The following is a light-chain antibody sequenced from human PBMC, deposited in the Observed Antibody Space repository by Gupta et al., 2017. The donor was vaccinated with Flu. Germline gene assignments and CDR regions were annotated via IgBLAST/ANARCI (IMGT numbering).Light chain of an antibody. V-gene: IGKV1-33*01. CDR2: NAS. Sequence: DVQLTQSPSSLSASVGDRVSVTCQASQNIKNHLNWYHQRPGEGPVLLMYNASKLQTGVPSRFSGSGPGSEFTLTIDGLQSTDLGTYFCQQYDYSITFGGGTKLEIK. CDR3: QQYDYSIT. CDR1: QNIKNH. J-gene: IGKJ4*01.